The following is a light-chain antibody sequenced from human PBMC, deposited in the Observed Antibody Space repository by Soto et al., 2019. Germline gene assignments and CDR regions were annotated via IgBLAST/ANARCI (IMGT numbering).Light chain of an antibody. CDR2: DAS. CDR1: QSVSSY. V-gene: IGKV3-11*01. Sequence: DIVLTQSPATLSLSPGERATLSCRASQSVSSYLAWYQQKPGQAPRLLIYDASNRAPGIPARFSGSGSGTDFTLTISILEPEDFAVYYCLQRSYCPPIFTFGPGTKVDI. CDR3: LQRSYCPPIFT. J-gene: IGKJ3*01.